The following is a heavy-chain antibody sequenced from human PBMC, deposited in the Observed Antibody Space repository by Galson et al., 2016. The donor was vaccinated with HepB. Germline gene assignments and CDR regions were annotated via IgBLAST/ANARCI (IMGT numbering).Heavy chain of an antibody. D-gene: IGHD1-26*01. CDR1: GFTFGDYG. J-gene: IGHJ4*02. Sequence: SLRLSCAASGFTFGDYGMSWVRQPPGRGLEWVSTISGGAENTHYADSVKGRFTISRDNSRNTMYLQMNGLRADGSAVYSCARDVGGEAFFDFWGQGTLVTVSS. V-gene: IGHV3-23*01. CDR3: ARDVGGEAFFDF. CDR2: ISGGAENT.